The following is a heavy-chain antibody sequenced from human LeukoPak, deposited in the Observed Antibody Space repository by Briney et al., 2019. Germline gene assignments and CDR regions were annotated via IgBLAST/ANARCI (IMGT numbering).Heavy chain of an antibody. CDR2: ISGSGGRT. J-gene: IGHJ6*03. V-gene: IGHV3-23*01. D-gene: IGHD3-10*01. Sequence: ETLSLTCAVYGGSFSGYYWSWIRQAPGKGLEWVSGISGSGGRTYYADSVKGRFTISRDNSKNTLYLQMNSLRAEDTAVYYCAKAGRGGAITMVRGVKGDYYYMDVWGKGTTVTISS. CDR1: GGSFSGYY. CDR3: AKAGRGGAITMVRGVKGDYYYMDV.